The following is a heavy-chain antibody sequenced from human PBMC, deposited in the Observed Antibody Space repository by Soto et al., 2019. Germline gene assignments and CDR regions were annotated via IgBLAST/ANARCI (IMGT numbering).Heavy chain of an antibody. CDR3: ARPRIAVAGMEYYFDS. Sequence: EVQLVESGGGLVQPGGSLRLSCAASGFTFSSFWMHWVRQVPGKGLEWVSHIGSDGSSTTYADSVRGRFTVSRDNARNTLFLQMNSLRAEDTAVYYCARPRIAVAGMEYYFDSWGQGTLVTVSP. CDR2: IGSDGSST. CDR1: GFTFSSFW. V-gene: IGHV3-74*03. J-gene: IGHJ4*02. D-gene: IGHD6-19*01.